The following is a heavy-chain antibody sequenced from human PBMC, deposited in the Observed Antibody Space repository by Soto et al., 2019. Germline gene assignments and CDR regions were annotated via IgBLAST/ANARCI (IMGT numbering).Heavy chain of an antibody. D-gene: IGHD4-17*01. CDR1: GFTFSSYG. J-gene: IGHJ6*02. CDR3: ARDGRYGGYYYYGMDV. V-gene: IGHV3-33*01. Sequence: GGSLRLSCAASGFTFSSYGMHWVRQAPGKGLEWVAVIWYDGSNKYYADSVKGRFTISRDNSKNTLYLQMSSLRAEDTAVYYCARDGRYGGYYYYGMDVWGQGTTVTVSS. CDR2: IWYDGSNK.